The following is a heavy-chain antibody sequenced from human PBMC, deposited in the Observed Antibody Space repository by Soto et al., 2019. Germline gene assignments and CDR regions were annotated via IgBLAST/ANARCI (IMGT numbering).Heavy chain of an antibody. Sequence: ASVKVSCKASRYTFTSYDINWVRQATGQGLEWMGWMNPNSGNTGYAQKFQGRVTMTRNTSISTAYMELSSLRSEDTAVYYCARVVAAAVYYYYYYMDVWGKGTTVTVSS. CDR2: MNPNSGNT. D-gene: IGHD6-13*01. CDR3: ARVVAAAVYYYYYYMDV. J-gene: IGHJ6*03. CDR1: RYTFTSYD. V-gene: IGHV1-8*02.